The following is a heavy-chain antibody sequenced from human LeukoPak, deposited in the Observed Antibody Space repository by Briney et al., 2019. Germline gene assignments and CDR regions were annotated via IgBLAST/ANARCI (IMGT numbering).Heavy chain of an antibody. J-gene: IGHJ4*02. CDR3: ARDEEGYGYHH. Sequence: GGSLRLSCAASAFTFSSYDMNWVRQAPGKGLEWVSSISTSSSYIDYADSVQGRFTISRDDAENSLYLQMNSLRAEDTAVYYCARDEEGYGYHHWGQGTLVTVSS. V-gene: IGHV3-21*06. D-gene: IGHD5-18*01. CDR1: AFTFSSYD. CDR2: ISTSSSYI.